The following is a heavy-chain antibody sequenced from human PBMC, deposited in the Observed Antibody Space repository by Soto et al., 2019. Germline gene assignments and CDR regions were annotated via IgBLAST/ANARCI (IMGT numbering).Heavy chain of an antibody. CDR3: AREHKWERSYDKNDPNYDYYGMDV. CDR2: IWYDGMKK. D-gene: IGHD1-26*01. Sequence: QVQLVESGGGVVQPGRSLRLSCAASGFTFKSYGMHWVRQAPGKGLEWVAVIWYDGMKKYYANSVKGRFTISRDNSMNTLYLQMDSLRAEDTAVYYCAREHKWERSYDKNDPNYDYYGMDVWGQGTTVTVSS. CDR1: GFTFKSYG. J-gene: IGHJ6*02. V-gene: IGHV3-33*01.